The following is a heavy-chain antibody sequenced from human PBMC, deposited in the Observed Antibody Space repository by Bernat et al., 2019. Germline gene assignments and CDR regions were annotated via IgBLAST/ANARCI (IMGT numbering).Heavy chain of an antibody. CDR1: GGSSSGYY. V-gene: IGHV4-34*01. CDR3: ASGADYNYMDV. CDR2: INHSGSI. J-gene: IGHJ6*03. Sequence: QVQLQQWGAGLLKPSETLSLTCAVYGGSSSGYYWSWIRQPPGKGLEWIGEINHSGSINYNPSLKSRVTISVDTSKNQFSLKLSSVTAADTAVYYCASGADYNYMDVWGNGTTVLVSS.